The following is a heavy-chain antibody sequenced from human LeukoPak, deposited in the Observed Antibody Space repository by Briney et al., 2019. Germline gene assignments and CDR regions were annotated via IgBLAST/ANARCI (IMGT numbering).Heavy chain of an antibody. Sequence: SETLSLTCTVSVGSISSGGYYWSWFRQLPGKGLEWIWYIYYNGNIYYNPSLKSRVSISLDTSKNQFSLKLSSVTAADTAVYYCASWLSDSSGYLPGAFDIWGQGTMVTVPS. CDR2: IYYNGNI. CDR1: VGSISSGGYY. J-gene: IGHJ3*02. D-gene: IGHD3-22*01. V-gene: IGHV4-31*03. CDR3: ASWLSDSSGYLPGAFDI.